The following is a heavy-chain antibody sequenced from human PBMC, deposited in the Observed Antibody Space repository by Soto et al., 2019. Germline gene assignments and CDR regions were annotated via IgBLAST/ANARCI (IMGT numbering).Heavy chain of an antibody. CDR2: IFYSGTT. CDR3: ARGRGGTYDAFDI. J-gene: IGHJ3*02. CDR1: GGSLSSYF. D-gene: IGHD1-26*01. Sequence: SETLSLTCSVSGGSLSSYFWSWIRQPPGKGLEWIGYIFYSGTTNYNPSLKSRVTISIDTSRNRFALKLNSVTAADTAVYYCARGRGGTYDAFDIWGQGTMVTVSS. V-gene: IGHV4-59*01.